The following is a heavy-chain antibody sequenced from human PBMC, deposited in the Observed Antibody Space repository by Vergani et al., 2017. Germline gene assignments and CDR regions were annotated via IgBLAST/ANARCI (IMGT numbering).Heavy chain of an antibody. D-gene: IGHD6-19*01. CDR3: ARFCLADLAEADDFDY. Sequence: QVQLQESGPGLVKPSQTLSLTCTVSGGSISSGSYYWSWIRQPAGKVLECIGRIYTSGSTNYTPSLKSRVTLSVDTYKHQFSLALSAVTAGDTAVYYGARFCLADLAEADDFDYWGQGTLVTVSS. CDR1: GGSISSGSYY. CDR2: IYTSGST. V-gene: IGHV4-61*02. J-gene: IGHJ4*02.